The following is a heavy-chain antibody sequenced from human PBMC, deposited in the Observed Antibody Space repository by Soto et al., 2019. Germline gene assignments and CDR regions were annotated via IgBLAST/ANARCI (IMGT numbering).Heavy chain of an antibody. CDR1: GFTFSSYD. D-gene: IGHD3-3*01. CDR3: AKDGLEYAFDI. CDR2: IGTAGDT. J-gene: IGHJ3*02. Sequence: HPGGSLRLSCAASGFTFSSYDMHWVRQATGKGLEWVSAIGTAGDTYYPGSVKGRFTISRDNSKNTLYLQMNSLRAEDTAVYYCAKDGLEYAFDIWGQGTMVTVS. V-gene: IGHV3-13*04.